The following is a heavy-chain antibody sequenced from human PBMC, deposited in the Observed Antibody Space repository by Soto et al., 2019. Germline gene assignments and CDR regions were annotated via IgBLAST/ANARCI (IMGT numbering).Heavy chain of an antibody. J-gene: IGHJ4*02. CDR2: INQDGSEE. Sequence: GGSLILSCAASGFTFSSYWMDWVRQAPGKGLEWVANINQDGSEENYVDSVKGRFTISRDNAKNSLYLQMSSLTAEDSALYYCSTSLNFWGQGVLVTVSS. CDR3: STSLNF. CDR1: GFTFSSYW. V-gene: IGHV3-7*01.